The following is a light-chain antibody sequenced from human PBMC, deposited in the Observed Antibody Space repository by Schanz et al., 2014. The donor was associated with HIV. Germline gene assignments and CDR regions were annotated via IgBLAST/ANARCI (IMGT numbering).Light chain of an antibody. V-gene: IGLV2-14*01. Sequence: QSALTQPASVSGSPGQSITISCTGTSNDVGGHNYVSWYQQRPGNVPKLMIYDVTTRPSGVSDRFSGSKSGNTASLTISGLQAEDEADYYCNSYTSSSTLVFGGGTKLTVL. CDR3: NSYTSSSTLV. CDR2: DVT. CDR1: SNDVGGHNY. J-gene: IGLJ2*01.